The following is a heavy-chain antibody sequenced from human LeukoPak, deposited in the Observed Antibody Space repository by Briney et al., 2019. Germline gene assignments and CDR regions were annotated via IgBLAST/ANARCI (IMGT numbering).Heavy chain of an antibody. CDR1: GLSFSTAW. V-gene: IGHV3-30*18. CDR3: AKDWVEMATNEYFDY. Sequence: GGSLRLSCAASGLSFSTAWMGWVRQAPGKGLEWVAVISYDGSNRYYADSVKGRFTISRDNSKNTLYLQMNSLRAEDTAVYYCAKDWVEMATNEYFDYWGQGTLVTVSS. D-gene: IGHD5-24*01. CDR2: ISYDGSNR. J-gene: IGHJ4*02.